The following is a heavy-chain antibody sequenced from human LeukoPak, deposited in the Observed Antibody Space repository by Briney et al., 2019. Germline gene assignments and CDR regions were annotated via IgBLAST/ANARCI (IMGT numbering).Heavy chain of an antibody. CDR1: GFTFRNYA. CDR3: ARRQAVVKPFDY. CDR2: IYYSGST. D-gene: IGHD4-23*01. J-gene: IGHJ4*02. Sequence: SGGSLRLSCAASGFTFRNYALHWISQPPGKGLEWIGSIYYSGSTYYNPSLKSRVTISVDTSKNQFSLKLSSVTAADTAVYYCARRQAVVKPFDYWGQGTLVTVSS. V-gene: IGHV4-39*01.